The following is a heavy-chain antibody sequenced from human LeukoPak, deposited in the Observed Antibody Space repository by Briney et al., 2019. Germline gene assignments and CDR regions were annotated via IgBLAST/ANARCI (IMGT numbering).Heavy chain of an antibody. CDR2: IYYSGST. J-gene: IGHJ4*02. Sequence: SETLSLTCAVYGGPFNGYYWSWIRQPPGKGLEWIGSIYYSGSTYYNPSLKSRVTISVDTSKNQFSLKLSSVTAADTAVYYCASINVLTGYDYFDYWGQGTLVTVSS. V-gene: IGHV4-34*01. CDR3: ASINVLTGYDYFDY. D-gene: IGHD3-9*01. CDR1: GGPFNGYY.